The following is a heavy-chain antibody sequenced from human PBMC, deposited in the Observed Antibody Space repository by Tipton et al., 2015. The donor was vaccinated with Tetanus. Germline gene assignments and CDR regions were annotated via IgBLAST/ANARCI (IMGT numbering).Heavy chain of an antibody. CDR1: GFTFSNYW. D-gene: IGHD3-22*01. Sequence: QLVQSGGGLVQPGGSLRLSCAVSGFTFSNYWMNWVRQAPGKGLEWISYIGSFSRTINYAGSVRGRFTTFRDNAKSSLYLQMSRLRAEDTAVYYCARVVRDYYYGMDVWGQGTTVTVSS. CDR3: ARVVRDYYYGMDV. CDR2: IGSFSRTI. V-gene: IGHV3-48*01. J-gene: IGHJ6*02.